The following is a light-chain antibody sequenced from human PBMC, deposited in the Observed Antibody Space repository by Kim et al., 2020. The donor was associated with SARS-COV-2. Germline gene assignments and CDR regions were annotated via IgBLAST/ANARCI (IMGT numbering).Light chain of an antibody. V-gene: IGLV4-69*01. CDR1: SGHSSYA. J-gene: IGLJ3*02. Sequence: SVKLTCTRGSGHSSYAIAWHQQQPEKGPRYLMKLNSDGSHSKGDGIPDRFSGSSSGAERYLTISSLQSEDEADYYCQTWGTGIRVFGGGTQLTVL. CDR3: QTWGTGIRV. CDR2: LNSDGSH.